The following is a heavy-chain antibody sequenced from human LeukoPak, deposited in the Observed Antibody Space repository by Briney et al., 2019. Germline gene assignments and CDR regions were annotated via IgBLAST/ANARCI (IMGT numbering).Heavy chain of an antibody. CDR1: ASSISSAHC. D-gene: IGHD2-15*01. CDR2: MDHSGAT. Sequence: SETLSLTWAVAASSISSAHCWDWNRQSPGKGREWIGSMDHSGATYYNPSLKSRVTTSVDTSKNQFPLKLSSVTATDTAVYYCAKIVSAGYYYFDSWGQGTLVTVSS. V-gene: IGHV4-38-2*01. J-gene: IGHJ4*02. CDR3: AKIVSAGYYYFDS.